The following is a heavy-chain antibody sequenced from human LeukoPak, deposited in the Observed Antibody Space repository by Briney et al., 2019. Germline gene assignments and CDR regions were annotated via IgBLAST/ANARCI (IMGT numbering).Heavy chain of an antibody. D-gene: IGHD5-18*01. CDR2: ISGSGGST. Sequence: GGSLRLSCAASGFTFSSYAMSWVRQAPGKGLEWVSAISGSGGSTYYADSVKGRFTISRDNAKNTLYLQMNSLRVEDTAVYYCARAPPSSGYSYHFDIWGQGTMVTVSS. CDR3: ARAPPSSGYSYHFDI. V-gene: IGHV3-23*01. CDR1: GFTFSSYA. J-gene: IGHJ3*02.